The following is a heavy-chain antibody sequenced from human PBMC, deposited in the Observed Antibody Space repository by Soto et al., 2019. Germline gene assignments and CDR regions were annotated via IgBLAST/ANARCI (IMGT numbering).Heavy chain of an antibody. D-gene: IGHD5-18*01. V-gene: IGHV3-30*18. Sequence: GGSLRLSCAASGFTFSSYGMHWVRQAPGKGLEWVAVISYDGSNKYYADSVKGRFTISRDNSKNTLYLQMNSLRAEDTAVYYCAKDRGSPAMAYYFDYWGQGTLVTVSS. CDR1: GFTFSSYG. CDR2: ISYDGSNK. J-gene: IGHJ4*02. CDR3: AKDRGSPAMAYYFDY.